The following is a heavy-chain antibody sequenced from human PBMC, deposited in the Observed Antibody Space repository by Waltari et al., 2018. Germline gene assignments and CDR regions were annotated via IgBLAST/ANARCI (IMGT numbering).Heavy chain of an antibody. V-gene: IGHV3-74*01. CDR2: SNSDGSST. D-gene: IGHD4-17*01. Sequence: EVQLVESGGGVVQPGGSRRLSCAALGFTYSMCWIHWVRQARGKGLGWVSRSNSDGSSTSYADSVKGRFTISKDNAKNTVYLQMNSLRAEDTAIYYCARGARRTTVTTGWWYFDLWGRGTLVTVSS. CDR3: ARGARRTTVTTGWWYFDL. J-gene: IGHJ2*01. CDR1: GFTYSMCW.